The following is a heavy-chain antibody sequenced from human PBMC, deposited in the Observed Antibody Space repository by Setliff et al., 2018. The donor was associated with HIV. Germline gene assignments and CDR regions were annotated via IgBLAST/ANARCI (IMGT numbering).Heavy chain of an antibody. Sequence: ETLSLSCAASGFMFGVDWMSWVRQTPGKGLEWVASVTPDGGDKYYANSMRGRFTISRDNGKNAVYLQMNSLRSEDTAMYYCARDHPGIAYWGQGTMVTVS. V-gene: IGHV3-7*01. CDR3: ARDHPGIAY. J-gene: IGHJ4*02. CDR2: VTPDGGDK. CDR1: GFMFGVDW.